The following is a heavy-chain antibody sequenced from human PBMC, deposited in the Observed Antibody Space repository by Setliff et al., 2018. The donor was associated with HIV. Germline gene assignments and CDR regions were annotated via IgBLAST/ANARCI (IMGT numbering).Heavy chain of an antibody. V-gene: IGHV3-73*01. CDR2: IRSKDNNYVT. CDR1: GFIFSGSA. CDR3: IRGPDYPHYFDY. D-gene: IGHD4-17*01. J-gene: IGHJ4*02. Sequence: LRLSCAASGFIFSGSAMHWVRQASGKGLEWVGRIRSKDNNYVTTYAASVKGRFTISRDDSKSTAYLQMNSLKIEDTAVYYCIRGPDYPHYFDYWGQGTQVTVSS.